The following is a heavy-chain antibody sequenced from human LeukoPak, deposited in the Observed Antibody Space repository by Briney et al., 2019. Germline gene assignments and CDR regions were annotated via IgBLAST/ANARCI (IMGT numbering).Heavy chain of an antibody. Sequence: GGSLRLSCAASGFTFSSYSMNWVRQAPGKGLEWVSSISSSSSYIYYADSVKGRFTISRDNAKNSLYLQMNSLRAEDTAVYYCARELSSNWYSGNWFDPWGQGTLVTVSS. CDR3: ARELSSNWYSGNWFDP. CDR2: ISSSSSYI. D-gene: IGHD6-13*01. J-gene: IGHJ5*02. V-gene: IGHV3-21*01. CDR1: GFTFSSYS.